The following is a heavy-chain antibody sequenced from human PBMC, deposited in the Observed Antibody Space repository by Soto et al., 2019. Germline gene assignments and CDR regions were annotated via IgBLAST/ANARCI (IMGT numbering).Heavy chain of an antibody. CDR3: ARIWEMATVAAFDS. Sequence: GESLKISCRGSGYTFTSYWIGWVRPMPGKGLEWMGIIYPGDSDTRYSPSFQGQVTISADKSISTAYLQWSSLRASDTAMYYCARIWEMATVAAFDSWGQGTLVTVSS. CDR1: GYTFTSYW. CDR2: IYPGDSDT. J-gene: IGHJ4*02. V-gene: IGHV5-51*03. D-gene: IGHD4-4*01.